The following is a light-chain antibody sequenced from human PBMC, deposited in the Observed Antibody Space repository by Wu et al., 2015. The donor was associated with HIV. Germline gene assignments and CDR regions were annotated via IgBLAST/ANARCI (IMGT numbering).Light chain of an antibody. J-gene: IGKJ2*03. CDR2: GAS. CDR1: QSISSD. CDR3: QQYGSSPR. Sequence: EIVMTQSPATLSVSPGERATLSCRASQSISSDLAWYQQKPGQAPRLLIYGASTRDTHIPARFSGSGFGTDFTLTISRLEPEDFAVYYCQQYGSSPRFGQGTKLEIK. V-gene: IGKV3-15*01.